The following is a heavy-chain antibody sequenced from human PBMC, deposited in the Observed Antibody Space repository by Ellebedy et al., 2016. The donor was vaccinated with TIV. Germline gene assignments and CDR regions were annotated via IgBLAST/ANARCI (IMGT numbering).Heavy chain of an antibody. V-gene: IGHV3-53*01. CDR1: GFPVSARY. CDR2: LYSGDKP. J-gene: IGHJ1*01. D-gene: IGHD2-15*01. CDR3: ARTDCSGGSCYSFFQY. Sequence: GESLKISCAASGFPVSARYMYWVRQAPGKGLEWVSLLYSGDKPYYAESVKGRFTVSRDDSKDTLDLQMNSLRAEDTAVYYCARTDCSGGSCYSFFQYWGQGTPVTVSS.